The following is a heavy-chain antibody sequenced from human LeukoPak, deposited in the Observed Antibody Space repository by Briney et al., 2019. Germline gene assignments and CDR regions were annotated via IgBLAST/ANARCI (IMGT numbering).Heavy chain of an antibody. D-gene: IGHD3-22*01. J-gene: IGHJ5*02. CDR1: GGSISSYY. Sequence: PSETLSLTCTVSGGSISSYYWSWIRQPAGKGLEWIGRIYTSGSTNYNPSLKSRVTMSVDTSKNQFPRKLSSVTAADTAVYYCARGPTTGYYDSSGYPRGWFDPWGQGTLVTVSS. CDR3: ARGPTTGYYDSSGYPRGWFDP. V-gene: IGHV4-4*07. CDR2: IYTSGST.